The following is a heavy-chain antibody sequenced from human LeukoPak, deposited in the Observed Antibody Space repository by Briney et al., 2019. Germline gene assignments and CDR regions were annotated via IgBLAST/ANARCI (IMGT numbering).Heavy chain of an antibody. V-gene: IGHV4-39*07. CDR1: GGSITSTTYY. D-gene: IGHD1-26*01. J-gene: IGHJ6*03. CDR3: ASGSYSFYYMDV. CDR2: IYYSGST. Sequence: SETLSLTCTVSGGSITSTTYYWGWIRQPPGKGLEWIGSIYYSGSTYYNPSLKSRVTISGDTSKNQLSLKLSSVTAADTAVYYCASGSYSFYYMDVWGKGTTVTVSS.